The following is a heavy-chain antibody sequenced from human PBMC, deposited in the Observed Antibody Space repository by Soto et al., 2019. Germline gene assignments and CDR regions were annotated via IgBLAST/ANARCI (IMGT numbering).Heavy chain of an antibody. V-gene: IGHV2-26*01. J-gene: IGHJ4*02. D-gene: IGHD3-16*02. CDR3: ARIKYYDYIWGSYRFDDFDY. CDR2: TFSNDEK. Sequence: SGPTMVNPTETLTLTCTVSGFSLSNARMGVSWIRQPPGKALEWLAHTFSNDEKSYSTSLKSRLTISKDTSKSQVVLTMTNMDPVDTATYYCARIKYYDYIWGSYRFDDFDYWGQGTLVTVSS. CDR1: GFSLSNARMG.